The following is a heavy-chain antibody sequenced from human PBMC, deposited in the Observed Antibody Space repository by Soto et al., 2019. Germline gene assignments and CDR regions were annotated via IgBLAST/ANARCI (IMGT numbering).Heavy chain of an antibody. J-gene: IGHJ6*02. D-gene: IGHD6-13*01. V-gene: IGHV1-46*01. CDR2: INPSGGST. Sequence: QVQLVQSGAEVKKPGASVKVSCKASGYTFTSYYMHWVRQAPGQGLEWMGIINPSGGSTSYAQKFQGRVTMTSDTSTSTVYMELSSLRSEDTAVYYCARDQSSWYLAYYYYGMDVWGQGTTVTVSS. CDR1: GYTFTSYY. CDR3: ARDQSSWYLAYYYYGMDV.